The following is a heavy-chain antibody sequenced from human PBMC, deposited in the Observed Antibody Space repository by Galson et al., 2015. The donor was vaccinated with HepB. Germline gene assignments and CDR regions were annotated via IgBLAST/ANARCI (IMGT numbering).Heavy chain of an antibody. V-gene: IGHV3-23*01. CDR2: INGDGDTT. D-gene: IGHD6-19*01. CDR3: ARGIVYSGWPDDAFAV. Sequence: SLRLSCAASGFPFSSYAMTWVRQIPEKGLEWVSVINGDGDTTHYADSVKGRFTISRDNSKNTLYLQMNSLRAEDTAIFYCARGIVYSGWPDDAFAVWGQGTTVTVSP. CDR1: GFPFSSYA. J-gene: IGHJ3*01.